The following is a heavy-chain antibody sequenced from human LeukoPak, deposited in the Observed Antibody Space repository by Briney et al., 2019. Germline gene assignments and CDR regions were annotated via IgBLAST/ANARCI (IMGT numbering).Heavy chain of an antibody. CDR3: ARSRDFDYYYDSSGKEFDY. CDR2: IYPGDSDT. D-gene: IGHD3-22*01. V-gene: IGHV5-51*01. Sequence: GESLKISCKGSGYSFINYWIGWVRQMPGKGLEWMGIIYPGDSDTRYSPSFQGQVTISADKSISTAYLQWSSLKASDTAMYYCARSRDFDYYYDSSGKEFDYWGQGTLVTVSS. J-gene: IGHJ4*02. CDR1: GYSFINYW.